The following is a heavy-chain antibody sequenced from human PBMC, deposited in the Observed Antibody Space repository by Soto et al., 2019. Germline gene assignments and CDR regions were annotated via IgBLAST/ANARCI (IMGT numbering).Heavy chain of an antibody. CDR3: ARVVGAYYDSSGYYLAPDAFDI. Sequence: KTSETLSLTCTVSGGSISSGGYYWSWIRQHPGKGLEWFGYIYYSGSTYYNPSLKSRVTISVDTSKNQFSLKLSSVTAADTAVYYCARVVGAYYDSSGYYLAPDAFDIWAKGQWSPSPQ. CDR1: GGSISSGGYY. CDR2: IYYSGST. V-gene: IGHV4-31*03. J-gene: IGHJ3*02. D-gene: IGHD3-22*01.